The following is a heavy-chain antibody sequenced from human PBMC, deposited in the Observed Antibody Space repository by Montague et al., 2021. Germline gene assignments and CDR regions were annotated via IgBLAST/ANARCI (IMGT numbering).Heavy chain of an antibody. D-gene: IGHD5-12*01. CDR1: GGSISSSSYY. V-gene: IGHV4-39*01. CDR3: ARPNIVTIHWYFNL. J-gene: IGHJ2*01. CDR2: IYYSGNT. Sequence: SETLSLTCTVSGGSISSSSYYWGWIRQPPGKGLKWIGSIYYSGNTYYNPSLKSRVTISVDPSKNQFSLRLSSVTAADTAVYYCARPNIVTIHWYFNLWGRGTLVLVPS.